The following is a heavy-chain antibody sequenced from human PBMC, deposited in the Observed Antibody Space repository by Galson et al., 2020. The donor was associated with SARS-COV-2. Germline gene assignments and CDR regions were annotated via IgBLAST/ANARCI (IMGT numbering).Heavy chain of an antibody. Sequence: KMSGPTLVKPTQTLTLTCTFSGFPLSTSGVGVGWIRQPPGKALEWLALIYLDDAKRYSPSLKSRLTITKDTSKNQVVLRVTNMDPVDTATYYCAHSNYDYIWGSYHFFDYWGQGTLVTVSS. CDR2: IYLDDAK. J-gene: IGHJ4*02. CDR3: AHSNYDYIWGSYHFFDY. D-gene: IGHD3-16*02. CDR1: GFPLSTSGVG. V-gene: IGHV2-5*02.